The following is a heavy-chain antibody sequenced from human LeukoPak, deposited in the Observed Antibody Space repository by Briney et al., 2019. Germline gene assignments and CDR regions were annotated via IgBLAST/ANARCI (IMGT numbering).Heavy chain of an antibody. D-gene: IGHD4-17*01. CDR1: GGSISSSNYY. V-gene: IGHV4-39*07. Sequence: SETLSLTCSVSGGSISSSNYYWGWIRQPPGKGLEWIGCIYHSGSTYYNPSLKSRVTLSVDTSKNQFSLKLSSVTAADAAVYYCARSSPYGDSSFDYWGQGTLVTVSS. J-gene: IGHJ4*02. CDR3: ARSSPYGDSSFDY. CDR2: IYHSGST.